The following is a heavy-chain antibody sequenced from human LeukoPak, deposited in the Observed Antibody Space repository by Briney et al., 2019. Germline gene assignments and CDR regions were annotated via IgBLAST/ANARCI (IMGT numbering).Heavy chain of an antibody. Sequence: GGSLRLSCAASGFTFSSYWMHWVRQGPGKGLVWVSRIHSDGRSTDYADSVKGRFTISRDNAKNTLNLQMNSLRAEDTAVYYCARDPRGGTLDYWGHGALVAVSS. V-gene: IGHV3-74*01. CDR2: IHSDGRST. J-gene: IGHJ4*01. CDR3: ARDPRGGTLDY. D-gene: IGHD3-10*01. CDR1: GFTFSSYW.